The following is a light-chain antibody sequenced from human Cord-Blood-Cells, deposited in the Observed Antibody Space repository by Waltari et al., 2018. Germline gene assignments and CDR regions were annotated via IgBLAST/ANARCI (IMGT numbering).Light chain of an antibody. CDR1: SSDAGSSNL. V-gene: IGLV2-23*02. J-gene: IGLJ2*01. CDR2: EVS. CDR3: CSYAGSSTFDVV. Sequence: QSALTQPASVSGSPGQSIPISCTGTSSDAGSSNLVPWYQQHPGKAPKLMIYEVSKRPSGVSNRFSGSKSGNTASLTISGLQAEDEADYYCCSYAGSSTFDVVFGGGTKLTVL.